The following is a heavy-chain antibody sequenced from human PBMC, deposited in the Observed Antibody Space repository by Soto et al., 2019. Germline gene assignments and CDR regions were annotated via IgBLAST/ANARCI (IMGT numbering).Heavy chain of an antibody. J-gene: IGHJ3*02. D-gene: IGHD4-17*01. CDR2: ISASYST. Sequence: GGSLRLSCAASGFSVTDYTMYWVRQAPGKGLEWVSAISASYSTYYADSVKGRFTISRDNSMNALYLQMNSLRIEDTAVYYCAHPRGYGVFDAYDIWGQGTMVTVSS. V-gene: IGHV3-23*01. CDR1: GFSVTDYT. CDR3: AHPRGYGVFDAYDI.